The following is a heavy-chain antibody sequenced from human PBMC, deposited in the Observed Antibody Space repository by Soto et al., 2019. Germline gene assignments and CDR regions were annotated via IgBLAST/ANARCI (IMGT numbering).Heavy chain of an antibody. V-gene: IGHV4-30-2*01. CDR1: GGSISSGGYS. Sequence: SETLSLTCAVSGGSISSGGYSWSWIRQPPGKGLEWIGYIYHSGSTYYNPSLKSRVTISVDRSKNQFSLKLSSVTAADTAVYYCARVSSEVLDYWGQGTLVTVSS. J-gene: IGHJ4*02. CDR2: IYHSGST. CDR3: ARVSSEVLDY. D-gene: IGHD1-1*01.